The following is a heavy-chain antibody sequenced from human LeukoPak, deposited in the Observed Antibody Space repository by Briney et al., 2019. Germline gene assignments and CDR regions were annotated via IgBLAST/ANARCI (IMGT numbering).Heavy chain of an antibody. CDR2: LSQDGSNE. V-gene: IGHV3-30*04. Sequence: GGSLRLSCAASGFTFDIYAMHWVRQSPGKGLEWVAGLSQDGSNEYYADSVKGRFTISRDNSKNTLYVQVNSLRVDDTAVYYCAREANAFDIWGQGTMVTVSS. J-gene: IGHJ3*02. CDR1: GFTFDIYA. CDR3: AREANAFDI.